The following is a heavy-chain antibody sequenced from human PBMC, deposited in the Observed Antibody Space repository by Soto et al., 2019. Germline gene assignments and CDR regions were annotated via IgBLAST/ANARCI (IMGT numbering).Heavy chain of an antibody. CDR3: ASDQDSGYVIKLLCFCNMDV. CDR2: IIPIFGTA. J-gene: IGHJ6*02. Sequence: QVQLVQSGAEVKKPGSSVKVSCKASGGTFSSYAISWVRQAPGQGLEWMGGIIPIFGTANYAQKFQGRVTITADESTSTAYMELSSLRSENTAVYYCASDQDSGYVIKLLCFCNMDVWGQGTTVTVSS. V-gene: IGHV1-69*12. CDR1: GGTFSSYA. D-gene: IGHD5-12*01.